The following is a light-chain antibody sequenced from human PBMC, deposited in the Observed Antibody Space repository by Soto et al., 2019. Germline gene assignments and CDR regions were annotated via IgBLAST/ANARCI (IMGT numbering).Light chain of an antibody. CDR3: QHYNSYSP. J-gene: IGKJ4*02. CDR2: KAS. CDR1: QSISSM. Sequence: DIRMTQSRSTLSASVGDRVTRACRASQSISSMLAWYQQKPGKVPKLLIYKASSLESGVPSRFSGSGSGTEVTLTISSLQPDDFATYYCQHYNSYSPFGGGTKVEIK. V-gene: IGKV1-5*03.